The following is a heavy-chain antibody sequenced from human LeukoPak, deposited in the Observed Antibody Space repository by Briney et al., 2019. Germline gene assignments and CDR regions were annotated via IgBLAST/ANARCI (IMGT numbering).Heavy chain of an antibody. CDR1: GGSFSGYY. CDR2: INHSGST. CDR3: ARGLSSRAVVPAAIRGKAEIDY. J-gene: IGHJ4*02. Sequence: SETLSLTCAVYGGSFSGYYWSWIRQPPGKGLEWIGEINHSGSTNYNPSLKSRVTISVDTSKNQFSLKLSSVTAADTAVYYCARGLSSRAVVPAAIRGKAEIDYWGQGTLVTVSS. D-gene: IGHD2-2*01. V-gene: IGHV4-34*01.